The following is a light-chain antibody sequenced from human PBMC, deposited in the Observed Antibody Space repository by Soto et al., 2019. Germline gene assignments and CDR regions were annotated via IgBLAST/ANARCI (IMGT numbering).Light chain of an antibody. CDR3: QRYDSFRT. V-gene: IGKV3-20*01. Sequence: EIVLTQSPGTLSLSPGERATLSCRASQSVRSNFLAWYQQKPGQAPRLLIYGASNRATGIPDRFSSSGSGTDFTLTITRLEPEDFAMYYCQRYDSFRTFGQGTKVDIK. CDR2: GAS. J-gene: IGKJ1*01. CDR1: QSVRSNF.